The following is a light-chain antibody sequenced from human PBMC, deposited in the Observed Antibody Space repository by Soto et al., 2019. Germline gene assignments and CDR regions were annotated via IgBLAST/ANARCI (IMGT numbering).Light chain of an antibody. V-gene: IGKV3-15*01. CDR3: QQYNNWPPIT. Sequence: VLTQSPATLSVSPGERATLYCRASQPVRRNLAWYQQKPGQAPRLLIFGASTRATGIPARFSGSGSGADFTLTISSLQSVDSADYYCQQYNNWPPITFGQGTRLEIK. CDR1: QPVRRN. J-gene: IGKJ5*01. CDR2: GAS.